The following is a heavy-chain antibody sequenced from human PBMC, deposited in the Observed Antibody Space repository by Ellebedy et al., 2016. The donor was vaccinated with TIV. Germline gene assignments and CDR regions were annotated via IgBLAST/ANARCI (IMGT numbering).Heavy chain of an antibody. D-gene: IGHD3-10*01. J-gene: IGHJ4*02. CDR2: IYYTGST. CDR3: ARGGRITMIRGGAFDY. CDR1: GGSISSYY. Sequence: MPSETLSLTCTVSGGSISSYYWSWIRQPPGKGLEWIGYIYYTGSTNYNPSLQSRVTISVDTSKNQFSLKLTSVTAADTAVYYCARGGRITMIRGGAFDYWGQGTLVTVSS. V-gene: IGHV4-59*01.